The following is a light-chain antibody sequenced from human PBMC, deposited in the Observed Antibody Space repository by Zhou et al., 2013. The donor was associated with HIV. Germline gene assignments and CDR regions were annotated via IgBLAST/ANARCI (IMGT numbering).Light chain of an antibody. CDR1: QSVSSN. J-gene: IGKJ5*01. V-gene: IGKV3-15*01. Sequence: EIVLTQSPATLSVSPGEGATLSCRASQSVSSNLAWYQQKPGQPPRLLIYGASTRATGIPARFSGSESGTEFTLTISSMQSEDFAVYYCQQYKIWPQITFGQGTRLEI. CDR2: GAS. CDR3: QQYKIWPQIT.